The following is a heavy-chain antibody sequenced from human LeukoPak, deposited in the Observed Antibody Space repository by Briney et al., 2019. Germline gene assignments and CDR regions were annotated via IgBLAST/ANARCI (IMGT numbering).Heavy chain of an antibody. CDR1: GGSISSSSYY. CDR3: ASHYDSSGYYALDY. Sequence: PSETLSLTCTVSGGSISSSSYYWGRIRQPPGKGLEWIGSIYYSGNTYYNPSLKSRVTISVDTSKNQFSLKLSSVTAADTAVYYCASHYDSSGYYALDYWGQGTLVTVSS. D-gene: IGHD3-22*01. V-gene: IGHV4-39*01. J-gene: IGHJ4*02. CDR2: IYYSGNT.